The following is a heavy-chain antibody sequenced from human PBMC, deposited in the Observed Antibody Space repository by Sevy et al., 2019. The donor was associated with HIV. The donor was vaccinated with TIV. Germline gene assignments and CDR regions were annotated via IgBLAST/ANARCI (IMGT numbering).Heavy chain of an antibody. CDR2: ISSGSSFI. V-gene: IGHV3-21*06. Sequence: GGSLRLSCAASGFSISGYTMNWVRQAPGKGLEWVSSISSGSSFIYYADSVKGRFTVSRDNARSSLFLQMNSLRDEDTAVYYCAIDPRDGGDYWGQGTLVTVSS. D-gene: IGHD3-16*01. J-gene: IGHJ4*02. CDR1: GFSISGYT. CDR3: AIDPRDGGDY.